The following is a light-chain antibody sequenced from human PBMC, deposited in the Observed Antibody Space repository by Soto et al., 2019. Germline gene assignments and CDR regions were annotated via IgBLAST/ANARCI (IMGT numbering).Light chain of an antibody. CDR2: EVS. CDR3: SSYAGSNNFV. J-gene: IGLJ1*01. Sequence: QSVLTQPPSASGSPGQSVTISCTGTSRDDGGYNYISWYQQHPGKAPKHMIYEVSKRPSGVPDRFSGSKSGNTASLTVSWLQAEDEADYYCSSYAGSNNFVFGTGTKVTVL. V-gene: IGLV2-8*01. CDR1: SRDDGGYNY.